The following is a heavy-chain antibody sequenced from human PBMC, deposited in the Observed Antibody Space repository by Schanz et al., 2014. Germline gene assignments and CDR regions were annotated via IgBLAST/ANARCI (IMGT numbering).Heavy chain of an antibody. Sequence: EVQLLESGGGLVQPGGSLRLSCAASGFTFTTHSMTWVRQAPGKGLEWVSGISGSGGSTYYADSVKGRFTISRDNSKTTLSLQMNILRAEDTAVYYCAKQIHYDILTVTRNWGQGTLXTVSS. CDR2: ISGSGGST. D-gene: IGHD3-9*01. CDR1: GFTFTTHS. CDR3: AKQIHYDILTVTRN. V-gene: IGHV3-23*01. J-gene: IGHJ4*02.